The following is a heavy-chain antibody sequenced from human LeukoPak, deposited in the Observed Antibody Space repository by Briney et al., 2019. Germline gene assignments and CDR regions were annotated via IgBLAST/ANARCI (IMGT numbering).Heavy chain of an antibody. D-gene: IGHD1-26*01. J-gene: IGHJ4*02. V-gene: IGHV1-46*01. Sequence: ASVKVSCKASGYTFTSYYMHWVRQAPGQGLEWMGLINPSGGSTRYAPKFQGRVTMTRNTSTREVYMELSSLRSEDTAVYYCAKNRYSGSYRGYFDYWGQGTLVTVSS. CDR3: AKNRYSGSYRGYFDY. CDR1: GYTFTSYY. CDR2: INPSGGST.